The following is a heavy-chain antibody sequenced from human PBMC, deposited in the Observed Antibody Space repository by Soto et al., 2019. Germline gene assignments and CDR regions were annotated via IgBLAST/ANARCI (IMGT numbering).Heavy chain of an antibody. CDR1: GFTFSSYA. D-gene: IGHD1-26*01. Sequence: GGSLRLSCAASGFTFSSYAMHWVRQAPGKGLEWVAVISYDGSNKYYADSVKGRFTISRDNAKNSLYLQMNSLRAEDTAVYYCARDLGSPGHYWGQGTLVTVSS. CDR3: ARDLGSPGHY. J-gene: IGHJ4*02. V-gene: IGHV3-30-3*01. CDR2: ISYDGSNK.